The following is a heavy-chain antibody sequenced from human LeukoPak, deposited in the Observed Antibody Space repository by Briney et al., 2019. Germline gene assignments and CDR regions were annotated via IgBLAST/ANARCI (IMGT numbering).Heavy chain of an antibody. Sequence: SVKVSCKASGGTFSTYAINWVRQAPGQGLEWMGGIIPIFGTANFAQKFQGRVTITADESTSTAYMELSSLRSEDTAVYYCARDYIYSPGIAVSWGQGTLVTVSS. CDR2: IIPIFGTA. CDR3: ARDYIYSPGIAVS. V-gene: IGHV1-69*13. D-gene: IGHD6-19*01. J-gene: IGHJ4*02. CDR1: GGTFSTYA.